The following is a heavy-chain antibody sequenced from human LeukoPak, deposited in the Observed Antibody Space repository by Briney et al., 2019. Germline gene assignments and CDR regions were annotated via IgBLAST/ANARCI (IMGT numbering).Heavy chain of an antibody. CDR2: IRYDGSNK. Sequence: GGSLRLSCAASGFTFSSYGMHWVRQAPGKGLEWVAFIRYDGSNKYYADSVKGRFTISRDNSKNTLYLQMNSLRAEDTAVYYCARTPGSGVKSGFDPWGQGTLVTVSS. J-gene: IGHJ5*02. D-gene: IGHD3-10*01. CDR1: GFTFSSYG. V-gene: IGHV3-30*02. CDR3: ARTPGSGVKSGFDP.